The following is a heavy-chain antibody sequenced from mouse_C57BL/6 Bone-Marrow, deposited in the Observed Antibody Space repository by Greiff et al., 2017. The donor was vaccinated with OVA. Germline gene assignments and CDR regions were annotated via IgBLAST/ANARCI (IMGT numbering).Heavy chain of an antibody. CDR1: GFTFSSYG. Sequence: EVKLVESGGDLVKPGGSLKLSCAASGFTFSSYGMSWVRQTPDKRLEWVATISSGGSYTYYPDSVKGRFTISSDNAKNTLYLQMSSLKSEDTAMYYCARLNWDGAYWGQGTLVTVSA. V-gene: IGHV5-6*01. CDR3: ARLNWDGAY. J-gene: IGHJ3*01. CDR2: ISSGGSYT. D-gene: IGHD4-1*02.